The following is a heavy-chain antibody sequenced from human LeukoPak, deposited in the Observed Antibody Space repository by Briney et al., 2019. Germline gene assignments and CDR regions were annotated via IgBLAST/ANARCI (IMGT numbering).Heavy chain of an antibody. CDR3: ARSPTSTGIDY. J-gene: IGHJ4*02. Sequence: PGGSLRLSCAASGFTFSSYAMSWVRQAPGKGLEWVSVIYSGGSTYYADSVKGRFTISRDNSKNTLYLQMNSLRAEDTAVYYCARSPTSTGIDYWGQGTLVTVSS. D-gene: IGHD1-14*01. V-gene: IGHV3-53*01. CDR2: IYSGGST. CDR1: GFTFSSYA.